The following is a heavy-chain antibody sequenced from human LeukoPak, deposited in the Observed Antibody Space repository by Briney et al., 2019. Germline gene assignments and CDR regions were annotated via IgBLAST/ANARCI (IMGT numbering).Heavy chain of an antibody. J-gene: IGHJ4*02. D-gene: IGHD6-19*01. Sequence: SETLSLTCTASGGSISSYYWTWIRQPAGKGLEWIGRIYTTGSTNYNPSLNSRVTMSVDTSKNQFSLKLSSVTAADTAVYYCARQIAVAGKAGFGYWGQGTLVTVSS. CDR3: ARQIAVAGKAGFGY. V-gene: IGHV4-4*07. CDR2: IYTTGST. CDR1: GGSISSYY.